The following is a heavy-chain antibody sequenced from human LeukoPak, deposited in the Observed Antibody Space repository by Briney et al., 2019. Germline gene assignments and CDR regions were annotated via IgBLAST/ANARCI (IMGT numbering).Heavy chain of an antibody. J-gene: IGHJ4*02. D-gene: IGHD2-21*02. CDR1: GFDFNNFE. V-gene: IGHV3-48*03. Sequence: GGSLRLSCAASGFDFNNFEMNWVRQAPGAGLEWISFINGNGYTIYYADSVKGRFTIYRDNAHNSLYLQMNSLRVEDAAVYYCVGGGLRYFDYWGQGTLVTVSA. CDR3: VGGGLRYFDY. CDR2: INGNGYTI.